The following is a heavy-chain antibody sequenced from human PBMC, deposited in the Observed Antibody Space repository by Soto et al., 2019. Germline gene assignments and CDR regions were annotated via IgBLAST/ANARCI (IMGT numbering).Heavy chain of an antibody. V-gene: IGHV3-30*03. J-gene: IGHJ4*02. CDR2: ISYDGNKK. Sequence: QVQLVESGGGVVQPGRSLRLSCAASGFTFSSHGMHWVCQAPGNGLEWVAVISYDGNKKYYADSVKGRFTISRDNSKNTLYLQINSLRAADTAVYYCARGQRGYSYCLGYGYWGQGTLVTVSS. CDR1: GFTFSSHG. CDR3: ARGQRGYSYCLGYGY. D-gene: IGHD5-18*01.